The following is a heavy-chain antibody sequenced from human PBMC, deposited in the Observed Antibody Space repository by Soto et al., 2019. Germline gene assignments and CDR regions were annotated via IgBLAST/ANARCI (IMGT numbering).Heavy chain of an antibody. Sequence: QLQLQESGPGLVKPSETLSLTCTVSGGSISSSSYYWGWIRQPPGKGLEWIGSIYYSGSTYYNPSLKSRVTISVDTSKNQFSLKLSSVTAADTAVYYCARRAHVDIVATIAWFDPWGQGTLVTVSS. V-gene: IGHV4-39*01. CDR1: GGSISSSSYY. CDR3: ARRAHVDIVATIAWFDP. J-gene: IGHJ5*02. D-gene: IGHD5-12*01. CDR2: IYYSGST.